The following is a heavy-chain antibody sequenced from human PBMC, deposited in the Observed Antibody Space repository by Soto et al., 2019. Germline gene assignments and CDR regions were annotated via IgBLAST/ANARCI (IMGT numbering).Heavy chain of an antibody. CDR2: VDWDDDK. D-gene: IGHD3-10*01. CDR3: AKDHYGSAIYGMDV. V-gene: IGHV2-70*01. CDR1: GFSLSTSGMC. Sequence: SGPTLVNPTQTLTLTCTFSGFSLSTSGMCVNWISQPPGKALEWLALVDWDDDKYYSTSLKTRLTISKDTSKNQVVLTMTNMDPVDTATYYCAKDHYGSAIYGMDVWGQGTTVTVSS. J-gene: IGHJ6*02.